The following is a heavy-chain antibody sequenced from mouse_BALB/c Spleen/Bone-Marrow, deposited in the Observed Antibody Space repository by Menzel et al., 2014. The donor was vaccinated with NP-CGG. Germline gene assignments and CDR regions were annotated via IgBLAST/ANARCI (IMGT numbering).Heavy chain of an antibody. D-gene: IGHD2-14*01. J-gene: IGHJ4*01. CDR3: ARPRGNYAMDY. V-gene: IGHV4-1*02. CDR2: ISPDSSTI. CDR1: GFDFSRYW. Sequence: EVKLMESGGGLVQPGGSLKLSCAASGFDFSRYWMSWVRQAPGKGLEWIGEISPDSSTINYTPSLEDKFIISRDNAKNTLYLQMSKVRSEDTALYYCARPRGNYAMDYWGQGTSVTVSS.